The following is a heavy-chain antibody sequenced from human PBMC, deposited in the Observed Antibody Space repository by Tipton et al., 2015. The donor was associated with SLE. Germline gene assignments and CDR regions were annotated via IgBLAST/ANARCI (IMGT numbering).Heavy chain of an antibody. CDR1: GGSISSGSYY. J-gene: IGHJ6*03. Sequence: TLSLTCTVSGGSISSGSYYWSWIRQPAGKGLEWIGRIYTSGSTNYNPSLKSRVTISVDTSKNQFSLKLSSVTAADTAVYYCATNTAYYYYYYMDVWGSGTAVTVSS. CDR3: ATNTAYYYYYYMDV. V-gene: IGHV4-61*02. CDR2: IYTSGST. D-gene: IGHD2/OR15-2a*01.